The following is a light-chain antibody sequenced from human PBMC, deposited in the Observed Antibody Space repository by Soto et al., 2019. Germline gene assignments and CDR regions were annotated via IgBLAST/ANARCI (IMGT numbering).Light chain of an antibody. CDR3: HSFDSRLIGLL. CDR1: NSNIGAGYD. Sequence: QSALTQPPSVTGAPGQRVTISCTGSNSNIGAGYDVHWYRQFPGTAPKLLIYGNINQPSGVPDRFSGSKSGTSASLAITGLQAEDEAHYYCHSFDSRLIGLLFGGGTKLTVL. V-gene: IGLV1-40*01. J-gene: IGLJ2*01. CDR2: GNI.